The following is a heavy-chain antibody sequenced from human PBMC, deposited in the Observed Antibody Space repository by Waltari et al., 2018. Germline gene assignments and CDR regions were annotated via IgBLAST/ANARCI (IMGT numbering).Heavy chain of an antibody. CDR1: GGSISSSSYY. CDR2: IYYSGST. D-gene: IGHD2-21*01. V-gene: IGHV4-39*07. CDR3: AGHIVVVIAMGYFDY. J-gene: IGHJ4*02. Sequence: QLQLQESGPGLVKPSETLSLTCTVSGGSISSSSYYWGWIRQPPGKGLEWIGSIYYSGSTYYNPSLRSRVTISVETSKNQFSRKLSSVTAADTAVYYCAGHIVVVIAMGYFDYWGQGTLVTVSS.